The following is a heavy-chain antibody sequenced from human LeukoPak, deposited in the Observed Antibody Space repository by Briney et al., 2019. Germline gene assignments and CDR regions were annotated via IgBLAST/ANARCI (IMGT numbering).Heavy chain of an antibody. D-gene: IGHD3-9*01. CDR1: GFTFSSYS. CDR2: ISSSGSTI. Sequence: GGSLRLSCAASGFTFSSYSMNWVRQAPGKGLEWVSYISSSGSTIYYADSVKGRFTISRDNAKNSLYLQMNSLRAEDTAVYYCARDDSLRYFDWLLNWFDPWGQGTLVTVSS. J-gene: IGHJ5*02. CDR3: ARDDSLRYFDWLLNWFDP. V-gene: IGHV3-48*04.